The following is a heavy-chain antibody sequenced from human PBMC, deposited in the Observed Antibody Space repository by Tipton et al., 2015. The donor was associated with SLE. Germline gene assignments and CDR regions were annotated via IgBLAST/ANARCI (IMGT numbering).Heavy chain of an antibody. CDR3: ARGDDAFDI. CDR1: GGSFSGYY. J-gene: IGHJ3*02. V-gene: IGHV4-34*01. CDR2: INHSGST. Sequence: TLSLTCAVYGGSFSGYYWSWIRQPPGKGLEWIGEINHSGSTNYNPSLKSRVTMSVDKSKNQFSLKLSSVTAADTAVYYCARGDDAFDIWGQGTMVTVSS.